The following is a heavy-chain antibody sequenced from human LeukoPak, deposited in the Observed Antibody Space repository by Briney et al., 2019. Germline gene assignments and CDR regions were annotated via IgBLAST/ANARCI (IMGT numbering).Heavy chain of an antibody. CDR2: ISSRSSHI. D-gene: IGHD2/OR15-2a*01. Sequence: PGGSLRLSCAASGLTFSYYSMNWVRQTPGKGLEWVSSISSRSSHIDYVDSVKGRLTISRDDAKNSLYLQMKSLRVEDTAVYYCARDREYHFQHMDVWGKGTTVIVSS. J-gene: IGHJ6*03. CDR1: GLTFSYYS. V-gene: IGHV3-21*01. CDR3: ARDREYHFQHMDV.